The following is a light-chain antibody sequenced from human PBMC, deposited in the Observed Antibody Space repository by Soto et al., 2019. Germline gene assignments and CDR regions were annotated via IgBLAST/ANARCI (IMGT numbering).Light chain of an antibody. V-gene: IGLV2-14*01. Sequence: QSALTQPASVSGSPGQSITISCTGTSRDVGGYNYVSWYQQHPGKAPKLMIYEVSNRPSGVSNRFSGSKSANTASLTISGIQAEDEADYYCSSYTSSNTPVFGGGTKVTVL. CDR2: EVS. J-gene: IGLJ3*02. CDR3: SSYTSSNTPV. CDR1: SRDVGGYNY.